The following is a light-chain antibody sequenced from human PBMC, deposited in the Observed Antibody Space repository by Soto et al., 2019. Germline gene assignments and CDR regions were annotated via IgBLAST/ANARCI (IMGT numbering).Light chain of an antibody. Sequence: EIEMTQSPATLSVSPGERATLSCRASQSVSSNLAWYQQKPGQAPRLLIYGASSRATGIPDRFSGSGSGTDFTLTISRLEPEDFAVYYCQQYGSSLPWTFGQGTKVDIK. V-gene: IGKV3-20*01. J-gene: IGKJ1*01. CDR3: QQYGSSLPWT. CDR1: QSVSSN. CDR2: GAS.